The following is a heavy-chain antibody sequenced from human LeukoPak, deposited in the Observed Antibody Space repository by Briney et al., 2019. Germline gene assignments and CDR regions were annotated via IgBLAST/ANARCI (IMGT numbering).Heavy chain of an antibody. V-gene: IGHV3-20*04. D-gene: IGHD3-16*01. CDR3: VREPEATLIDLFDL. CDR2: INQNGENI. Sequence: GGSLRLSCLASGFSTGSFGLGWVRQVPGKGLEWVSGINQNGENIGYAESVKGRFTISRDNAKNSQHLQMNSLRAEDTALYYCVREPEATLIDLFDLWGQGTMVTVSS. J-gene: IGHJ3*01. CDR1: GFSTGSFG.